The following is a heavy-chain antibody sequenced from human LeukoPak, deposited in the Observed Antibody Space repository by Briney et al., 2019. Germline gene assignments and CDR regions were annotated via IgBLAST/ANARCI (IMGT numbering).Heavy chain of an antibody. CDR3: ARRWVALWTGWFDP. Sequence: PSETLSLTCAVYGGSFSGYYWSWIRQPPGKGLEWIGEINHSGSTNYNPSLKSRVTISVDTSKNQFSLKLSSVTAADTAVYYCARRWVALWTGWFDPWGQGTLVTVSS. CDR1: GGSFSGYY. CDR2: INHSGST. V-gene: IGHV4-34*01. D-gene: IGHD3/OR15-3a*01. J-gene: IGHJ5*02.